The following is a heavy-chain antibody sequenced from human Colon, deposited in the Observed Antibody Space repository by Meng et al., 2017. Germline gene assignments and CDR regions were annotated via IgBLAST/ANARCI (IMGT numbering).Heavy chain of an antibody. CDR2: IYHSGST. CDR1: GGSSSSSNW. CDR3: ASFPPPGKQWLVADY. D-gene: IGHD6-19*01. V-gene: IGHV4-4*02. Sequence: QGQLQESGPGLVMPSGNRSLSCAVSGGSSSSSNWWSWVRQPPGKGLEWIGEIYHSGSTNYDPSLKSRVTISVDKSKNQFSLKLSSVTAADTAVYYCASFPPPGKQWLVADYWGQGTLVTVSS. J-gene: IGHJ4*02.